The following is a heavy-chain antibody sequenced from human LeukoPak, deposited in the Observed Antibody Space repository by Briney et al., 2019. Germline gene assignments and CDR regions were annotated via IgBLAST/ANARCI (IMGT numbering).Heavy chain of an antibody. CDR1: GVSFDDYY. CDR3: TRMTRGHDY. J-gene: IGHJ4*02. D-gene: IGHD4-11*01. Sequence: SETLSVTCAVSGVSFDDYYWSWVRQTPGKGLEWIGEINHSGYTNDNPSLKSRVTLSIDTSRKQFSLNLRSVTVADAGIYFCTRMTRGHDYWGQGTQVTVSS. V-gene: IGHV4-34*01. CDR2: INHSGYT.